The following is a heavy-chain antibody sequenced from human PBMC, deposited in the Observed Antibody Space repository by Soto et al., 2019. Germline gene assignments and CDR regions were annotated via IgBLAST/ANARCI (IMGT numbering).Heavy chain of an antibody. Sequence: ASVKVSCKASGYTFTSYGISWVRHAPGKGLEWMGAIDPEDGETIHAQKFQGRLIMTEDISTDTAYMDLTSLTSEDTAVYYCATGITMTGSVDYWGQGTLVTVSS. CDR1: GYTFTSYG. D-gene: IGHD3-9*01. CDR2: IDPEDGET. J-gene: IGHJ4*02. V-gene: IGHV1-24*01. CDR3: ATGITMTGSVDY.